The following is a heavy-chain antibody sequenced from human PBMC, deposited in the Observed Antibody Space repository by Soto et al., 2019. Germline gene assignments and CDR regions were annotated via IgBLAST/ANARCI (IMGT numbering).Heavy chain of an antibody. CDR3: TTDQPPTSYDFPPDY. CDR1: GFTFSNAW. CDR2: IKSKTDGGTT. Sequence: GGSLRLSCAASGFTFSNAWMNWVRQAPGKGLEWVGRIKSKTDGGTTDYAAPVKGRFTISRDDSKNTLYLQMNSLKTEDTAVYYCTTDQPPTSYDFPPDYWGQGTLVTVSS. D-gene: IGHD3-3*01. V-gene: IGHV3-15*07. J-gene: IGHJ4*02.